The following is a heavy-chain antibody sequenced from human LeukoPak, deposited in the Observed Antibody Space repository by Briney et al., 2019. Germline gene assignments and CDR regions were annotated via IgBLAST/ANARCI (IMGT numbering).Heavy chain of an antibody. V-gene: IGHV3-30*04. CDR3: ARAAYYYDSSGYYGWFDP. J-gene: IGHJ5*02. CDR1: GFTFSSYA. Sequence: PGRSLRLSCAASGFTFSSYAMHWVRQAPGEGLEWVAVISYDGSNKYYADSVKGRFTISRDNSKNTLYLQMNSLRAEDTAVYYCARAAYYYDSSGYYGWFDPWGQGTLVTVSS. CDR2: ISYDGSNK. D-gene: IGHD3-22*01.